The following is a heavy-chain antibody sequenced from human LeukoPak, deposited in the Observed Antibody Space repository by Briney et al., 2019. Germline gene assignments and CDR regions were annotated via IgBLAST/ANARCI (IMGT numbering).Heavy chain of an antibody. Sequence: GGSLRLSCAASGFTFSSYWMSWVRQAPGKGLEWVANIKQDGSEKYYVDSVKGRFTISRDNAKNSLYLQMNSLRAEDTAVYYCAREPWIQLWSRWFDPWGQGTLVTVSS. CDR3: AREPWIQLWSRWFDP. J-gene: IGHJ5*02. D-gene: IGHD5-18*01. CDR1: GFTFSSYW. CDR2: IKQDGSEK. V-gene: IGHV3-7*01.